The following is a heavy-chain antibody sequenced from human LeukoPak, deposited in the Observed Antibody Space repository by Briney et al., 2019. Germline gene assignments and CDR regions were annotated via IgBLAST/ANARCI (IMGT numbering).Heavy chain of an antibody. CDR2: IYYSGST. Sequence: SETLSLTCTVSGGSISSSSYYWGWIRQPPGKGLEWIGSIYYSGSTYYNPSLKSRVTISVDTSKNQFSLKLSSVTAADTAVYYCAREAYYDFWSGPPLFYYYMDVWGKGTTVTVSS. D-gene: IGHD3-3*01. CDR1: GGSISSSSYY. V-gene: IGHV4-39*02. CDR3: AREAYYDFWSGPPLFYYYMDV. J-gene: IGHJ6*03.